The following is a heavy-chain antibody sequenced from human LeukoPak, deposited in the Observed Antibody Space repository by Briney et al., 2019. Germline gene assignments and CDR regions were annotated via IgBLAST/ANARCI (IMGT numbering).Heavy chain of an antibody. CDR2: SSNKANSYST. CDR3: ARDGGERGNSALDV. J-gene: IGHJ3*01. D-gene: IGHD3-16*01. Sequence: PGGSLRLSCAASGFTLTDQYMDWVRQAPGQGKEWIGRSSNKANSYSTEYAASVKHRFVISRDASGNLMYLQMYSLKIDDTAVYFCARDGGERGNSALDVWGQGTEVTVPS. V-gene: IGHV3-72*01. CDR1: GFTLTDQY.